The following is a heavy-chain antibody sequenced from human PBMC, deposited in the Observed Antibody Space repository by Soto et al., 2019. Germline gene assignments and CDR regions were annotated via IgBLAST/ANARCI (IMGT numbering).Heavy chain of an antibody. CDR2: INPNSGGT. CDR3: ARGRGYSYGSVGYYYGMDV. Sequence: GASVKVSCKASGYTFTGYYMHWVRQAPGQGLEWMGWINPNSGGTNYAQKFQGRVTMTRDTSISTAYMELSRLRSDDTAVYYCARGRGYSYGSVGYYYGMDVWGQGTTVTVSS. D-gene: IGHD5-18*01. V-gene: IGHV1-2*02. CDR1: GYTFTGYY. J-gene: IGHJ6*02.